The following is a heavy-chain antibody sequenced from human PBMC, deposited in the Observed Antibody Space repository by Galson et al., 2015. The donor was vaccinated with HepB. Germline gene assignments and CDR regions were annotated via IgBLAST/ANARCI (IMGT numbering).Heavy chain of an antibody. V-gene: IGHV3-9*01. Sequence: SLRLSCAASGFSFDDYVMHWVRQVPGKGLEWISGISWNSGTIGYADSVKGRFTISRDNAKNSLYLQMNSLRPEDTALYYRVKDRRQTWFGEFHYWGRGTLVTVSA. D-gene: IGHD3-10*01. CDR3: VKDRRQTWFGEFHY. CDR2: ISWNSGTI. CDR1: GFSFDDYV. J-gene: IGHJ4*01.